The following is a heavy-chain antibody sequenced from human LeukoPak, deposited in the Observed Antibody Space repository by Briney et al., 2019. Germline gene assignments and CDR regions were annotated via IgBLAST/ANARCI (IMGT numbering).Heavy chain of an antibody. CDR1: GGSISGHW. J-gene: IGHJ3*02. Sequence: SETLSLTCTVPGGSISGHWWSWIRQPAGKGLEWIGRFSPSGSIHYNPSLESRVTISVDKPKNQFSLTLSFVTAADTAVYYCARGGRISDIVLMVYATSGAFDIWGQGTMVTVSS. CDR3: ARGGRISDIVLMVYATSGAFDI. CDR2: FSPSGSI. V-gene: IGHV4-4*07. D-gene: IGHD2-8*01.